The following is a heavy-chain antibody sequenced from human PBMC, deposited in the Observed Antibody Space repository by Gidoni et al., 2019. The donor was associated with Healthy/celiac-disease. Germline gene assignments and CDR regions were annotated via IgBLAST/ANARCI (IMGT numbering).Heavy chain of an antibody. V-gene: IGHV4-39*01. CDR3: ASQPTQAYDSSPSGFDP. CDR1: GRSISSSSSY. J-gene: IGHJ5*02. D-gene: IGHD3-22*01. Sequence: LQLQDSGPGLVKPSETLSLTATVSGRSISSSSSYWGWIRQPPGKGLEWIGSIYYRGNTYYNPSLKSRVTISVDTSKNQFSLKLSCVTAADTAVYYCASQPTQAYDSSPSGFDPWGQGTLVTVSS. CDR2: IYYRGNT.